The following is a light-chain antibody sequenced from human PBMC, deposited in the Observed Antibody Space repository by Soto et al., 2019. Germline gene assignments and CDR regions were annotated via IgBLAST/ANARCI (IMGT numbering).Light chain of an antibody. CDR3: QLYNSPPLT. CDR2: KAS. V-gene: IGKV1-5*03. CDR1: QRISSW. J-gene: IGKJ1*01. Sequence: DIQMTQSPSTLSASVGDRVTITCRASQRISSWLAWYQQRPGKVPRLLIYKASTLESGVPSRFSGSGSGTEFTITISSLQPDDFATYYCQLYNSPPLTFGQGTKVEIK.